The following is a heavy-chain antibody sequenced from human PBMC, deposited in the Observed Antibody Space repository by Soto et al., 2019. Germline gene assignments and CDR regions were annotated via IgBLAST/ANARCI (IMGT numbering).Heavy chain of an antibody. V-gene: IGHV3-23*01. CDR2: ISGSGGST. J-gene: IGHJ6*02. Sequence: GSLRLSCAASGFIFENFGMSWVRQAPGKGLEWVSAISGSGGSTYYADSVKGRFTISRDNSKNTLYLQMNSLRAEDTAVYYCARDLGRYDILTGYYIFGNYGMDVWGQGTTVTVSS. CDR1: GFIFENFG. D-gene: IGHD3-9*01. CDR3: ARDLGRYDILTGYYIFGNYGMDV.